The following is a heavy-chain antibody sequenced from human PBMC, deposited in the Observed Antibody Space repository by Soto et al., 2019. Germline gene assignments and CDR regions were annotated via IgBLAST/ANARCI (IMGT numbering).Heavy chain of an antibody. J-gene: IGHJ6*02. CDR2: INHSGST. CDR1: GGSFSGYY. V-gene: IGHV4-34*01. D-gene: IGHD3-22*01. Sequence: LSLTCAVYGGSFSGYYWSWIRQPPGKGLEWIGEINHSGSTNYNPSLKSRVTISVDTSKNQFSLKLSSVTAADTAVYYCARENDSSGYYYVYSYYGMDVWGQGTTVTVSS. CDR3: ARENDSSGYYYVYSYYGMDV.